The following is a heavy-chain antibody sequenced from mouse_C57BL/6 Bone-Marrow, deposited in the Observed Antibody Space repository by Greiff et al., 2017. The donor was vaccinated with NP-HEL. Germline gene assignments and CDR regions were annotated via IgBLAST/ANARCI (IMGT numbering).Heavy chain of an antibody. CDR2: IWSDGST. V-gene: IGHV2-6*03. Sequence: VKLVESGPGLVAPSQSLSITCTVSGFSLTSYGVHWVRQPPGKGLEWLVVIWSDGSTTYNSALKSRLSISKDNSKSQVFLKMNSLQTDDTAMYYCARLHSNYLYAMDYWGQGTSVTVSS. J-gene: IGHJ4*01. CDR3: ARLHSNYLYAMDY. D-gene: IGHD2-5*01. CDR1: GFSLTSYG.